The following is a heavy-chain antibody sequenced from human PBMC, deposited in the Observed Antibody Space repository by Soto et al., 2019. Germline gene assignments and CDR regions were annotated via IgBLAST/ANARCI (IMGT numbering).Heavy chain of an antibody. CDR1: GFSISTYGVG. CDR3: AHRRIYISQRNEGSIDF. CDR2: IYWDDDK. D-gene: IGHD1-1*01. J-gene: IGHJ4*02. V-gene: IGHV2-5*02. Sequence: YGDTLVNPTQTPTLTSTLSGFSISTYGVGVGWIRQPPGKALEWLAFIYWDDDKRYSPSLRSRLTISKDTSKNQVVLTVTNLDPVDTATYYCAHRRIYISQRNEGSIDFWYQGTFVTVFS.